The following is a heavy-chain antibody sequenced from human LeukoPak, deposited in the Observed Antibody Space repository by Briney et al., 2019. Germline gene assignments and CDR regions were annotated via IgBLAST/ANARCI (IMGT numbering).Heavy chain of an antibody. CDR3: ARGVIIGYSYGYVFDY. Sequence: ASVKVSCKASGYTFTGYYMHWVRQAPGQGLEWMGWISAYNGNTNYAQKLQGRVTMTTDTSTSTAYMELRSLRSDDTAVYYCARGVIIGYSYGYVFDYWGQGTLVTVSS. V-gene: IGHV1-18*04. CDR2: ISAYNGNT. D-gene: IGHD5-18*01. CDR1: GYTFTGYY. J-gene: IGHJ4*02.